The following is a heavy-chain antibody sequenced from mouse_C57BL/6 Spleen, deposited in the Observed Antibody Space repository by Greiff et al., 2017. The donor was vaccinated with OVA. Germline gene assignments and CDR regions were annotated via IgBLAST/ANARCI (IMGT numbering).Heavy chain of an antibody. J-gene: IGHJ4*01. D-gene: IGHD2-2*01. V-gene: IGHV1-63*01. CDR3: ARYGNDPAMDY. CDR1: GYTFTNYW. CDR2: IYPGGGYT. Sequence: QVQLQQSGAELVRPGTSVKMSCKASGYTFTNYWIGWAKQRPGHGLEWIGDIYPGGGYTNYNEKFKGKATLTADKSSSTAYMQFSSLTSEDSAIYYCARYGNDPAMDYWGQGTSVTVSS.